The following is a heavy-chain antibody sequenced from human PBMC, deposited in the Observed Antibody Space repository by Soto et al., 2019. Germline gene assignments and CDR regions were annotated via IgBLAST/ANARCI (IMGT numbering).Heavy chain of an antibody. V-gene: IGHV3-49*03. CDR2: IRSKAYGGTT. CDR1: GFTFGDYA. D-gene: IGHD3-22*01. J-gene: IGHJ3*02. CDR3: TAHYYDSSGYPDDAFDI. Sequence: WGSLRLSCTASGFTFGDYAMSWFRQAPGKGLEWVGFIRSKAYGGTTEYAASVKGRFTISRDDSKSIAYLQMNSLKTEDTAVYYCTAHYYDSSGYPDDAFDIWGQGTMVTVSS.